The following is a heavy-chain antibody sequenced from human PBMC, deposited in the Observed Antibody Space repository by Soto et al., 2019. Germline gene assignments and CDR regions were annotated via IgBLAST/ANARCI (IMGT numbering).Heavy chain of an antibody. CDR3: ARGVNYYDSSGSSWFDP. V-gene: IGHV3-48*01. D-gene: IGHD3-22*01. CDR1: GFTFSSYS. J-gene: IGHJ5*02. Sequence: PGGSLRLSCAASGFTFSSYSMNWVRQAPGKGLEWVSYISSSSSTIYYADSVKGRFTISRDNAKNSLYLQMNSLRAADTAVYYCARGVNYYDSSGSSWFDPWGQGALVTVSS. CDR2: ISSSSSTI.